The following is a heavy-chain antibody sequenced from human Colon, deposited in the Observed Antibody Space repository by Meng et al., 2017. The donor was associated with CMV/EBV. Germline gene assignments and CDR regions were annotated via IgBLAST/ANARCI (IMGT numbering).Heavy chain of an antibody. CDR1: GYYFNNYD. J-gene: IGHJ4*02. CDR2: MNPKSGQS. CDR3: TRHLRGNSFDY. Sequence: ASVKVSCKTSGYYFNNYDINWVRRATGQGLEWVGWMNPKSGQSGYAGKFQGRVTITTDTSTTTAFLELSDLRSDDTAVYYCTRHLRGNSFDYWGQGSLVTSPQ. D-gene: IGHD1-26*01. V-gene: IGHV1-8*03.